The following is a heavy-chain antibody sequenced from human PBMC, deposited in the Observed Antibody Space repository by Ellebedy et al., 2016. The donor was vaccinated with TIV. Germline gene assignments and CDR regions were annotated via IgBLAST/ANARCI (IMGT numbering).Heavy chain of an antibody. J-gene: IGHJ5*02. CDR2: IYYSGST. Sequence: SETLSLTXTVSGGSISSSSYYWGWIRQPPGKGLEWIGSIYYSGSTYYNPSLKSRVTISVDTSKNQFSLKLSSVTAADTAVYYCARGPVIVVVPAAMGESWFDPWGQGTLVTVSS. D-gene: IGHD2-2*01. CDR3: ARGPVIVVVPAAMGESWFDP. CDR1: GGSISSSSYY. V-gene: IGHV4-39*07.